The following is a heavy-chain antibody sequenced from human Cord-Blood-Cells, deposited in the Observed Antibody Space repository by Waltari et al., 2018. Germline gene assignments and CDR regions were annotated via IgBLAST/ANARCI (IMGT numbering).Heavy chain of an antibody. V-gene: IGHV4-34*01. CDR3: ARGVIAAAATDAFDI. J-gene: IGHJ3*02. Sequence: QVQLQQWGAGLLKPSETLSLTCAVYGGSFSGYYWSWIRQAPGKGLEWIGEINHSGSTNYNPSLKSRVTISVDTSKNQFSLKLSSVTAADTAVYYCARGVIAAAATDAFDIWGQGTMVTVSS. CDR1: GGSFSGYY. CDR2: INHSGST. D-gene: IGHD6-13*01.